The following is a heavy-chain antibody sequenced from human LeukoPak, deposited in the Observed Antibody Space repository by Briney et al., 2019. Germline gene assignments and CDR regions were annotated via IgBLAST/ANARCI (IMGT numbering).Heavy chain of an antibody. Sequence: PGGCLRLSCAASGFTFSSYAMSWVRQAPGKGLEWVSAISGSGGSTYYADSVKGRFTISRDNSKNTLYLQMNSLRAEDTAVYYCAKVYYYGSGSYYNDAFDIWGQGTMVTVSS. CDR3: AKVYYYGSGSYYNDAFDI. J-gene: IGHJ3*02. D-gene: IGHD3-10*01. CDR1: GFTFSSYA. V-gene: IGHV3-23*01. CDR2: ISGSGGST.